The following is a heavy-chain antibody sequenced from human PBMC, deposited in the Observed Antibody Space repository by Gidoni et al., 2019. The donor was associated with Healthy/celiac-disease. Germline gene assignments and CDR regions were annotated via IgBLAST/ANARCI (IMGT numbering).Heavy chain of an antibody. J-gene: IGHJ4*02. CDR1: GFTASSNY. Sequence: EVQLVGSGGGLVQPGGSLRLSCAASGFTASSNYMSWVRQAPGKGLEWVSGIYSGGSTYYADSVKGRFTISRDNSKNTLYLQMNSLRAEYTAVYYCARDPPLDYDFWSGSDIGEYNWGQGTLVTVSS. D-gene: IGHD3-3*01. V-gene: IGHV3-66*01. CDR2: IYSGGST. CDR3: ARDPPLDYDFWSGSDIGEYN.